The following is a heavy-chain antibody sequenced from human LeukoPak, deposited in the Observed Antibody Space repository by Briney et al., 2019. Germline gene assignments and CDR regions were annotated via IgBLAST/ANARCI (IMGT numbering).Heavy chain of an antibody. D-gene: IGHD1-26*01. V-gene: IGHV1-69*04. CDR3: ATDSGCYPPSYYYFDY. CDR1: GGTFSSYA. CDR2: IIPILGIA. Sequence: SVKVSCKASGGTFSSYAISWVRQAPGQGLEWMGRIIPILGIANYAQKFQGRVTITADKSTSTAYMELSSLRSEDTAVYYCATDSGCYPPSYYYFDYWGQGTLVTVSS. J-gene: IGHJ4*02.